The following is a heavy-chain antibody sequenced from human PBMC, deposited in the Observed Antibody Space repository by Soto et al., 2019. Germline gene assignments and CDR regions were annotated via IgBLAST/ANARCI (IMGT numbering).Heavy chain of an antibody. CDR3: AKIRQQWLVRPRGAFDI. V-gene: IGHV3-30*18. CDR2: ISYDGSNK. J-gene: IGHJ3*02. D-gene: IGHD6-19*01. CDR1: GFTFSSYG. Sequence: QVQLVESGGGVVQPGRSLRLSCAASGFTFSSYGMHWVRQAPGKGLEWVAVISYDGSNKYYADSVKGRFTISRDNSKNTLYLQMNSLRAEDTAVYYCAKIRQQWLVRPRGAFDIWGQGTMDTVSS.